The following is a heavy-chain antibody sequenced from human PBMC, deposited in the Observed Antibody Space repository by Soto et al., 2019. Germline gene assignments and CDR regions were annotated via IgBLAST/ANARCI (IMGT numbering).Heavy chain of an antibody. V-gene: IGHV1-3*01. D-gene: IGHD3-9*01. CDR1: GYTLPTSP. Sequence: ASVKVSCKASGYTLPTSPLHWVRQAPGQSLEWMGYITGASGDTRYSQKFHDRVTITRDTSANTAYLELNSLTSEDTAVYYCATALRFVDYLLKRWGQGTLVTVSS. CDR3: ATALRFVDYLLKR. CDR2: ITGASGDT. J-gene: IGHJ4*02.